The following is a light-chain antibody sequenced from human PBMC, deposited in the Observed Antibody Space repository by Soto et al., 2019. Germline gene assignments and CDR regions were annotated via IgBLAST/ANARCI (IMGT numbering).Light chain of an antibody. V-gene: IGKV3-20*01. CDR2: DAS. CDR3: QQYGSLSWT. J-gene: IGKJ1*01. Sequence: VLTHSPGPLSLSPGERATLSYRASQSVSSSYLAWYQQKPGQAPRLLIYDASNRATGIPDRFSGSGSGTDFTLTISRLEPEDFAVYYCQQYGSLSWTFGQGTKVDIK. CDR1: QSVSSSY.